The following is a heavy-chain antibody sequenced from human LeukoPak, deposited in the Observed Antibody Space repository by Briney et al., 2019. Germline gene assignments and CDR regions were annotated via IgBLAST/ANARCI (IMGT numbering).Heavy chain of an antibody. Sequence: PSETLSLTFAVSGGSISSGGYSWSWIRQPPGKGLEWIGYIYHSGSTYYNPSLKSRVTISVDRSKNQFSLKLSSVTAADTAVYYCARGGPRDCSGGSCYYYYYYGMDVWGQGTTVTVSS. V-gene: IGHV4-30-2*01. CDR1: GGSISSGGYS. CDR3: ARGGPRDCSGGSCYYYYYYGMDV. CDR2: IYHSGST. J-gene: IGHJ6*02. D-gene: IGHD2-15*01.